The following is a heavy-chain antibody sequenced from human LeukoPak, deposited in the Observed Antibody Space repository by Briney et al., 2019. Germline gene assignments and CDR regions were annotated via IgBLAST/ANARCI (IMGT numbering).Heavy chain of an antibody. CDR2: ISGSGGST. J-gene: IGHJ4*02. D-gene: IGHD5-18*01. CDR1: GFPFSSYA. Sequence: GGSLSLSFAASGFPFSSYAMSWVRRAPGKGREWVSAISGSGGSTYYSDSVKGRFTISRDNSKDTLSLQMNSLRAEDTAVYYCAKDIAQGYTFGPIEQDYWGQGTLVTVSS. CDR3: AKDIAQGYTFGPIEQDY. V-gene: IGHV3-23*01.